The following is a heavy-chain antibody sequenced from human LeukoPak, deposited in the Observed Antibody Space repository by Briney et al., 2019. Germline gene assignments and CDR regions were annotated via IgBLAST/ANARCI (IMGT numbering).Heavy chain of an antibody. CDR1: GSTFTTYS. CDR2: IYAGDSST. D-gene: IGHD3-16*01. J-gene: IGHJ4*02. Sequence: GESLKISCKASGSTFTTYSFDWGRQVPGKGLEWMGVIYAGDSSTTYSPSFQGQVTISVDRSINTAYLQWSSLRASESAIYYCARHSCYDSWGQGTLVTVSS. CDR3: ARHSCYDS. V-gene: IGHV5-51*01.